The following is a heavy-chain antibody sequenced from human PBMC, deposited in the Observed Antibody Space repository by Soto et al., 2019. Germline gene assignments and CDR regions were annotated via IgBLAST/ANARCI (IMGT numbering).Heavy chain of an antibody. CDR3: AKETCSGGSCYGYYGMDV. Sequence: QVQLVESGGGVVQPGRSLRLSCAASGFTFSNYDMHWVRQAPGKGLEWVAVKSYDGDNKYYADSMKGRFTISRDNSKNTLYLQMNSLRAEDTAVYYCAKETCSGGSCYGYYGMDVWGQGTTVTVSS. V-gene: IGHV3-30*18. J-gene: IGHJ6*02. CDR1: GFTFSNYD. CDR2: KSYDGDNK. D-gene: IGHD2-15*01.